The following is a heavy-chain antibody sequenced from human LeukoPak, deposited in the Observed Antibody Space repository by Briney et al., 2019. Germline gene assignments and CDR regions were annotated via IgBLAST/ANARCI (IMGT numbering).Heavy chain of an antibody. CDR1: GFTFSDYY. J-gene: IGHJ4*02. Sequence: GGSLRLSCAASGFTFSDYYLSWIRQAPGKGLECVSYISSTDGTMFYAASVKGRFSISRDNAQNSLHLQMNSLRAEDSAIYHCVRVSKDTFLPSFFDYWGQGTPVTVSS. V-gene: IGHV3-11*04. CDR3: VRVSKDTFLPSFFDY. D-gene: IGHD3-3*02. CDR2: ISSTDGTM.